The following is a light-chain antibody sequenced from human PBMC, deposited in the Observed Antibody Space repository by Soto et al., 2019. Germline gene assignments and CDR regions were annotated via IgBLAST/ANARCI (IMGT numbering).Light chain of an antibody. CDR3: RQYDSSPLT. J-gene: IGKJ4*01. Sequence: EIVLTQSPGTLSLSPGERATLSCRASQSVSSSYLAWYQQKPGQAPRLLIYGASSRATGIPDRFSGSGSGTDFTLTINRLVPECFAVDYCRQYDSSPLTFGGGTKVEIK. CDR1: QSVSSSY. V-gene: IGKV3-20*01. CDR2: GAS.